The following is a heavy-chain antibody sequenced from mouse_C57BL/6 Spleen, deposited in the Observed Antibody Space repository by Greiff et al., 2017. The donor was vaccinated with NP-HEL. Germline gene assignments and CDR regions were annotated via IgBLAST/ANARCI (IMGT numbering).Heavy chain of an antibody. CDR3: ARDQGGYDGYYFDY. J-gene: IGHJ2*01. D-gene: IGHD2-3*01. CDR2: ISDGGSYT. Sequence: EVKLMESGGGLVKPGGSLKLSCAASGFTFSSYAMSWVRQTPEKRLEWVATISDGGSYTYYPDNVKGRFTISRDNAKNNLYLQMSHLKSEDTAMYYCARDQGGYDGYYFDYWGQGTTLTVSS. V-gene: IGHV5-4*01. CDR1: GFTFSSYA.